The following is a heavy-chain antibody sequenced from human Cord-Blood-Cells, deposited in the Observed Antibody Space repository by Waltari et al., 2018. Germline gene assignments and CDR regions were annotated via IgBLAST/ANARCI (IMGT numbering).Heavy chain of an antibody. J-gene: IGHJ5*02. CDR1: GGTFSSYA. D-gene: IGHD6-19*01. CDR2: IIPIFGTA. Sequence: QVQLVQSGAEVKKPGSSVKVSCKASGGTFSSYAISWVRQAPGQGLEWMGGIIPIFGTANYAQKFQGRVTITADKSTSTAYMELSSLRSEDTAVYYCAPGPGDYSGWYFNWFDPWGQGTLVTVSS. CDR3: APGPGDYSGWYFNWFDP. V-gene: IGHV1-69*06.